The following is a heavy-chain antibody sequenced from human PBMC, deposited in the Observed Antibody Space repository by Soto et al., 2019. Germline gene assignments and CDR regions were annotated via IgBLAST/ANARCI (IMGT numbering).Heavy chain of an antibody. V-gene: IGHV1-46*01. D-gene: IGHD3-10*01. CDR2: INPSGGYT. CDR1: GYTFSSYY. CDR3: AADLGSSSHGY. Sequence: GASVKVSCKASGYTFSSYYMNWVRQAPGQGLEWLGIINPSGGYTTYAQRFLGRVTMTSDTSTSTVHMELGSLRSEDTAVYYCAADLGSSSHGYWGQGTLVTVSS. J-gene: IGHJ4*02.